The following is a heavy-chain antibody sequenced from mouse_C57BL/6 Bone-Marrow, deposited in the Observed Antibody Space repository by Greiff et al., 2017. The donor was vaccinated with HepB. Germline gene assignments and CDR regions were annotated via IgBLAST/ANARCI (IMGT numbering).Heavy chain of an antibody. CDR2: ISGGGGNT. CDR3: ARQGNYGVFYAMDY. V-gene: IGHV5-9*01. Sequence: EVMLVESGGGLVKPGGSLKLSCAASGFTFSSYTMSWVRQTPEKRLEWVATISGGGGNTYYPDSVKGRFTISRDNAKNTLYLQMSSLKSEDPALYYCARQGNYGVFYAMDYWGQGTSVTVSS. J-gene: IGHJ4*01. D-gene: IGHD2-1*01. CDR1: GFTFSSYT.